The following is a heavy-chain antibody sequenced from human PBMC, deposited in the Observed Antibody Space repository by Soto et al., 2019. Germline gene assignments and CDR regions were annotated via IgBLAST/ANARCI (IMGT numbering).Heavy chain of an antibody. V-gene: IGHV4-34*01. CDR1: GGSFSGYY. CDR3: ARLRGFGGVIVKDY. CDR2: INHSGST. J-gene: IGHJ4*02. Sequence: SETLSLTCAVYGGSFSGYYWSWIRQPPGKGLEWIGEINHSGSTNYNPSLKSRVTISVDTSKNQFSLKLSSVTAADTAVYYCARLRGFGGVIVKDYWGQGTLVTVSS. D-gene: IGHD3-16*02.